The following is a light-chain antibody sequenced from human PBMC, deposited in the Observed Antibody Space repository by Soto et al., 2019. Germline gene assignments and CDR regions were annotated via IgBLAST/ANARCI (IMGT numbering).Light chain of an antibody. CDR2: DGS. CDR1: SSDVGGYNY. J-gene: IGLJ2*01. V-gene: IGLV2-14*01. Sequence: QSALTQPASVSGSPGQSITISCTGTSSDVGGYNYVSWYQQHPGKAPKLMIYDGSNRPSGVSNRFSGSKSGNTASLTISGLPAEDEAYYYCSSYTSSSTLVFGGGTKLTVL. CDR3: SSYTSSSTLV.